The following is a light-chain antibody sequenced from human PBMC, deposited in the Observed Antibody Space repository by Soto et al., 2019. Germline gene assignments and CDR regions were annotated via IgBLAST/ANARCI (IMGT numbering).Light chain of an antibody. Sequence: IQLTQSPSSLSASVGDRVTITCRASPAIASFLAWYQRKPGTAPKLLIYGASTLQSGVPSRFIGSRSGTDYTLTIASLQPEDFATYYCQQLNGSPWTFGQGTKVDIK. CDR2: GAS. V-gene: IGKV1-9*01. J-gene: IGKJ1*01. CDR1: PAIASF. CDR3: QQLNGSPWT.